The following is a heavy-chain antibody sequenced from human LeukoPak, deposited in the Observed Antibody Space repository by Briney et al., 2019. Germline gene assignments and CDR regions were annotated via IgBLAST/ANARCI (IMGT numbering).Heavy chain of an antibody. V-gene: IGHV3-30*02. CDR3: AKERFYGAATHAFDI. D-gene: IGHD4-17*01. CDR1: GFTFSSYG. CDR2: IRYDGSNK. Sequence: GGSLRLSCAASGFTFSSYGMHWVRQAPGKGLEWVAFIRYDGSNKYYADSVKGRFTISRDNSKSTLYLRMNSLRAEDTAVFYCAKERFYGAATHAFDIWGQGTMVTASS. J-gene: IGHJ3*02.